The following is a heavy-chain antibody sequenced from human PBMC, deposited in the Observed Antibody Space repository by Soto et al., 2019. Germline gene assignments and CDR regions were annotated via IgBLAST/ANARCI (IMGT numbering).Heavy chain of an antibody. CDR1: GGTFSSYA. CDR2: IIPIFGTA. V-gene: IGHV1-69*06. J-gene: IGHJ6*02. Sequence: QVQLVQSGAEVKKPGSSGKVSCKASGGTFSSYAISWVRQAPGQGLEWMGGIIPIFGTANYAQKFQGRVTITADKSTSTAYMELSSLRSEDTAVYYCARGVYCTNGVCYGYYYYGMDVWGQGTTVTVSS. D-gene: IGHD2-8*01. CDR3: ARGVYCTNGVCYGYYYYGMDV.